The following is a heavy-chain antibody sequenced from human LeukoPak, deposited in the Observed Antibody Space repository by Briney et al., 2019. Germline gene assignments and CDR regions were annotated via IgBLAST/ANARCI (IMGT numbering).Heavy chain of an antibody. CDR3: ARVPSYCSGGSCYSGYYYYYMDV. V-gene: IGHV1-69*13. J-gene: IGHJ6*03. CDR2: IIPIFGTA. D-gene: IGHD2-15*01. Sequence: GASVKVSCKASGGTFISYAISWVRQAPGQGLEWMGGIIPIFGTANYAQKFQGRVTITADESTSTAYMELSSLRSEDTAVYYCARVPSYCSGGSCYSGYYYYYMDVWGKGTTVTVSS. CDR1: GGTFISYA.